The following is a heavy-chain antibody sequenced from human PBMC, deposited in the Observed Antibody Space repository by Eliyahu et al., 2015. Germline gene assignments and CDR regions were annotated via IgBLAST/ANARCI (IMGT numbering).Heavy chain of an antibody. Sequence: EVQLLESGGGLVXPGGSXRLXCVXXGVSFSNVWMTWIRXAPGKGLEWVGRVKSRSAGGKIEYAAPVTGRFTISRDDSKNTLYLQMNSLKTEDTAVYYCATVVAQPAGYDSWGQGTLVTVSP. CDR1: GVSFSNVW. D-gene: IGHD3-9*01. V-gene: IGHV3-15*01. J-gene: IGHJ5*01. CDR2: VKSRSAGGKI. CDR3: ATVVAQPAGYDS.